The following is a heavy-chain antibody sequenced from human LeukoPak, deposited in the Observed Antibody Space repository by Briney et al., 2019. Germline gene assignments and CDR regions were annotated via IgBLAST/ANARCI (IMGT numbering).Heavy chain of an antibody. J-gene: IGHJ6*03. CDR2: IYYSGST. CDR1: GGSISSYY. Sequence: SETLSLTCTVSGGSISSYYWSWIRQPPGKGLEWIGYIYYSGSTNYNPSLKSRVTISVDTSKNQFSLKLSSVTAADTAVYYCARAINSSSWYSQYYYYYYYMDVWGEGTTVTVSS. D-gene: IGHD6-13*01. V-gene: IGHV4-59*01. CDR3: ARAINSSSWYSQYYYYYYYMDV.